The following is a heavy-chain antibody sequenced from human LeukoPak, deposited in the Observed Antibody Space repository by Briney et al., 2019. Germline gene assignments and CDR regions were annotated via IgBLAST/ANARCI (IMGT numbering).Heavy chain of an antibody. CDR2: IYYSGST. V-gene: IGHV4-59*01. J-gene: IGHJ5*02. Sequence: SETLSLTCTVSGGSISSYYWSWIRQPPGKGLEWIGYIYYSGSTNYNPSLKSRVTISVDTSKNQFSLKLSSVTAADTAVYYCASDVNYYDSSGFAFDPWGQGTLVTVSS. CDR1: GGSISSYY. D-gene: IGHD3-22*01. CDR3: ASDVNYYDSSGFAFDP.